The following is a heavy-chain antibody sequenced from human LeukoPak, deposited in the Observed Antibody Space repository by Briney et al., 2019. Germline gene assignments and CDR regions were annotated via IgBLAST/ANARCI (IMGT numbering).Heavy chain of an antibody. CDR3: ARSYTTSSVYYFHH. CDR2: ISGSGANT. J-gene: IGHJ1*01. CDR1: GFTFSSYA. D-gene: IGHD6-6*01. V-gene: IGHV3-23*01. Sequence: PGGSLRLSCAASGFTFSSYALSWVRRAPGKGLEWVSVISGSGANTYYADSVKGRFTVSRDNSKNTLYLQMNSLRAEDAAEYFCARSYTTSSVYYFHHWGQGTLVTVSS.